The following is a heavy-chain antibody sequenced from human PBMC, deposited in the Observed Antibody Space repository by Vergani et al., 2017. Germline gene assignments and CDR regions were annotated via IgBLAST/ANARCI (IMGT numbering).Heavy chain of an antibody. CDR3: AKVPEEWEPFFDY. J-gene: IGHJ4*02. V-gene: IGHV3-23*04. CDR1: GFTFSRYV. CDR2: ISDSGGNT. D-gene: IGHD1-14*01. Sequence: EVQLVESGGDLVQPGGSLRLSCVASGFTFSRYVMSWVRQAPGKGLEWVSSISDSGGNTYYADSVRGRFTISRDNFKDTLFLQMNSLRAEDTALYYCAKVPEEWEPFFDYWGQGTLVTVSS.